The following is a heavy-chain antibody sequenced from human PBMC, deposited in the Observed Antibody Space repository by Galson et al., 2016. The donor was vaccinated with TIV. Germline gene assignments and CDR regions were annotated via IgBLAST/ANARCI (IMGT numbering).Heavy chain of an antibody. CDR2: ICHTETT. CDR3: VRIGMLRESCSCYACPGIFDT. V-gene: IGHV4-38-2*01. CDR1: GYSISSGYY. D-gene: IGHD3-22*01. Sequence: ETLSLTCAVSGYSISSGYYWGWVRQPPGKGPEWLGNICHTETTYYNPSLESRVSISVDTSKNQFSLRLSAVTAADTAVYYCVRIGMLRESCSCYACPGIFDTWGQGILVTVSS. J-gene: IGHJ5*02.